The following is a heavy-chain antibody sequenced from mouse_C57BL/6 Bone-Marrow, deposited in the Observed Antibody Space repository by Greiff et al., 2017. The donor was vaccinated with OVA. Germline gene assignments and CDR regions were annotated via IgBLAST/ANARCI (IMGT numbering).Heavy chain of an antibody. CDR3: ARGGTSPFAY. CDR2: INPSTGGT. J-gene: IGHJ3*01. CDR1: GYSFTGYY. V-gene: IGHV1-42*01. Sequence: DVQLQPSGPELVKPGASVKISCKASGYSFTGYYMNWVKQSPEKSLEWIGEINPSTGGTTYNQKFKAQATLTVAKSSTTAYMQLKSLTSKDSAVYYCARGGTSPFAYWGQGTLVTVSA. D-gene: IGHD3-3*01.